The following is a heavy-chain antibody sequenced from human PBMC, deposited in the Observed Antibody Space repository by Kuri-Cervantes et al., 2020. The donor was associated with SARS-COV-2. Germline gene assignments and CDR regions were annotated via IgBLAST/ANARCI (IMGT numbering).Heavy chain of an antibody. CDR2: IYYSGST. CDR3: ARQTMSSITIFGVVITRNWFDP. D-gene: IGHD3-3*01. Sequence: GSLRLSCTVSGGSISSYYWSWIRQPPGKGLEWIGYIYYSGSTNYNPSLKSRVTISVDTSKNQFSLKLSSVTAADTAVYYCARQTMSSITIFGVVITRNWFDPWGQGTLVTVSS. J-gene: IGHJ5*02. CDR1: GGSISSYY. V-gene: IGHV4-59*01.